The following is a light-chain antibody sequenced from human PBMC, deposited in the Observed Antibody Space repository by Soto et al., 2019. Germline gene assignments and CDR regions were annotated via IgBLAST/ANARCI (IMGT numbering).Light chain of an antibody. CDR1: QSVSTW. J-gene: IGKJ4*01. Sequence: DIQMTQSPSTLSASVGDRVSIACRASQSVSTWLAWYQQKPGKAPKLLIYRASTLESGVPSRFSGGGSGTEFTLTINSLQSEDFAVYYCQPYNNWPLTLGGGTKVDIK. V-gene: IGKV1-5*03. CDR2: RAS. CDR3: QPYNNWPLT.